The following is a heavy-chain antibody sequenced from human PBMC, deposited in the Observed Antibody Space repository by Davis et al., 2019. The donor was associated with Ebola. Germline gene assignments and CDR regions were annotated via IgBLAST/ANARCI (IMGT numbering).Heavy chain of an antibody. CDR2: IHPKNGDT. V-gene: IGHV1-2*02. CDR1: GYTFTSYG. Sequence: ASVKVSCKASGYTFTSYGISWVRQAPGQGLEWMGWIHPKNGDTNHAQKFQGRVTMTRDTSISTAYMELSRLRSDDTAVYYCARAPTLGFWSGYSPDYYMDVWGKGTTVTVSS. CDR3: ARAPTLGFWSGYSPDYYMDV. D-gene: IGHD3-3*01. J-gene: IGHJ6*03.